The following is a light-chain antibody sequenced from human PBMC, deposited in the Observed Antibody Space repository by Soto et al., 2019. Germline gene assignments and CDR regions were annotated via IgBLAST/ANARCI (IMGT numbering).Light chain of an antibody. CDR1: QDISNF. Sequence: DIQLTQSPSSLSASVGDRVTISCRASQDISNFLAWFQQKPGKAPRPLISGASTLESGVPSKFSGSGSGTEFTLTISSLQSEDSAIYYCQQYDVYPMTFGQGTRLEIK. CDR3: QQYDVYPMT. J-gene: IGKJ5*01. CDR2: GAS. V-gene: IGKV1-16*02.